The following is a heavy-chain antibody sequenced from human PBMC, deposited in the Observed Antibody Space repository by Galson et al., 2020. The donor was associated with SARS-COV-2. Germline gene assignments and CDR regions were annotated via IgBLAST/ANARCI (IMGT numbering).Heavy chain of an antibody. J-gene: IGHJ3*02. CDR3: ARASTIFGVVIDAFDI. D-gene: IGHD3-3*01. V-gene: IGHV4-31*03. CDR2: IYYSGST. Sequence: SETLSLTCTVSGGYISSGGYYWSWIRQHPGKGLEWIGYIYYSGSTYYNPSLKSRVTISVDTSKNQFSLKLRSVTAADTAVYYCARASTIFGVVIDAFDIWGQGTMVTVSS. CDR1: GGYISSGGYY.